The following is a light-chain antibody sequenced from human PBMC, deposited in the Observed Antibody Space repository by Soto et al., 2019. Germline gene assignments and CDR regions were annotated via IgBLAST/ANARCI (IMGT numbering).Light chain of an antibody. CDR2: GAS. CDR3: KQHRSSRWT. J-gene: IGKJ1*01. V-gene: IGKV3-20*01. CDR1: QSVSSIY. Sequence: EIVLTQSPGTLSLSPGERATLSCRASQSVSSIYLAWYQQKPGQAPRLLIYGASSRATGIPYRFSGSGSGTDFTLTISRLDPEVFAVYYRKQHRSSRWTFVQGTKVDIK.